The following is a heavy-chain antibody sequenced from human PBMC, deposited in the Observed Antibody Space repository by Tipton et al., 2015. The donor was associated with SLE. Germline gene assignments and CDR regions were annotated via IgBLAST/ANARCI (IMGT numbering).Heavy chain of an antibody. CDR2: ISTYNGNT. Sequence: QVQLVQSGVEVKKPGASVRVSCKASGYTFTTYGISWVRQAPGQGLEWMGWISTYNGNTNYAQKLQGRVTMTSDTSTSTAYMELRSLRSDGTAIYYCARVRVDTAMGVFDFWGQGTLVTVSS. D-gene: IGHD5-18*01. CDR3: ARVRVDTAMGVFDF. J-gene: IGHJ4*02. V-gene: IGHV1-18*01. CDR1: GYTFTTYG.